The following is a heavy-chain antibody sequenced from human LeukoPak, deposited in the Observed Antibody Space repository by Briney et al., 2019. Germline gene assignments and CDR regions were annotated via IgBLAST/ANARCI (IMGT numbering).Heavy chain of an antibody. CDR1: GGSISSYY. J-gene: IGHJ4*02. Sequence: SETLSLTCTVSGGSISSYYWSWIRQPPGKGLEWIGYIYYSGSTNYNPSLKSRVTISVDTSKNQFSLKLSSVTAADTAVYYCARHIQLWLFDYWGQGTLVTVSS. CDR2: IYYSGST. D-gene: IGHD5-18*01. V-gene: IGHV4-59*08. CDR3: ARHIQLWLFDY.